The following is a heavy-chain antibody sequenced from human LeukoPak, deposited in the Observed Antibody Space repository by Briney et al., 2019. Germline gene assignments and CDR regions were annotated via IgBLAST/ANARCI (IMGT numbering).Heavy chain of an antibody. V-gene: IGHV4-59*12. D-gene: IGHD3-10*01. Sequence: SETLSLTCTVSGGSISSYYWSWIRQPPGKGLEWIGSIYHSGSTYYNPSLKSRVTISVDTSKNQFSLKLSSVTAADTAVYYCARDIPMVRGVITWFDPWGQGTLVTVSS. J-gene: IGHJ5*02. CDR3: ARDIPMVRGVITWFDP. CDR1: GGSISSYY. CDR2: IYHSGST.